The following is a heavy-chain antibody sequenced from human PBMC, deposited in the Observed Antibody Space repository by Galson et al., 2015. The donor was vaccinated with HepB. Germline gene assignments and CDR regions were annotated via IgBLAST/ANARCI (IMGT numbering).Heavy chain of an antibody. CDR2: ISYDGSNK. Sequence: LRLSCADSGFTFSSYGMHWVRQAPGKGLEWVAVISYDGSNKYYADSVKGRFTISRDNSKNTLYLQMNSLRAEDTAVYYCAKDQGSGNYWGDFDYWGQGTLVTVSS. J-gene: IGHJ4*02. CDR1: GFTFSSYG. CDR3: AKDQGSGNYWGDFDY. D-gene: IGHD1-26*01. V-gene: IGHV3-30*18.